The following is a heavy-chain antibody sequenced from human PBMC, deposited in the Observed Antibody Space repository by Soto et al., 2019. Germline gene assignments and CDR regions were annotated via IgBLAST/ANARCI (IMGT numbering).Heavy chain of an antibody. D-gene: IGHD3-10*01. CDR3: ARHEGASGSSYYYYYGMDV. V-gene: IGHV4-39*01. Sequence: SETLSFTCTVSGGSISSSSYYWGWIRQPPGKGLEWIGSIYYSGSTYYNPSLKSRVTISVDTSKNQFSLKLSSVTAADTAVYYCARHEGASGSSYYYYYGMDVWGQGTTVTVSS. CDR1: GGSISSSSYY. J-gene: IGHJ6*02. CDR2: IYYSGST.